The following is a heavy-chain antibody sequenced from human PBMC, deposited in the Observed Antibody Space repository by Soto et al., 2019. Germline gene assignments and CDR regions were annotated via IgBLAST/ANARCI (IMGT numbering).Heavy chain of an antibody. CDR3: ARGFREDIVVVPEPPGNWFDP. V-gene: IGHV3-48*01. J-gene: IGHJ5*02. CDR1: GFTFSSYS. Sequence: PGGFLRLSCAASGFTFSSYSMNWVRQAPGKGLEWVSYISSSSSTIYYADSVKGRFTISRDNAKNSLYLQMNSLRAEDTAVYYCARGFREDIVVVPEPPGNWFDPWGQGTLVTVSS. D-gene: IGHD2-2*01. CDR2: ISSSSSTI.